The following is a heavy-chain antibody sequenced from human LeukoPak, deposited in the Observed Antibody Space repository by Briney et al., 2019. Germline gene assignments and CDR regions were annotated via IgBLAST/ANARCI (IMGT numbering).Heavy chain of an antibody. J-gene: IGHJ3*02. CDR3: ARGDRNYGAFDI. D-gene: IGHD1-14*01. CDR2: IIPIFGTA. Sequence: SVKVSCKASGGTFSSYAISWVRQAPGQGLEWMGGIIPIFGTANYAQKFQGRVTITTDESTSTAYMELSSLRSEGTAVYYCARGDRNYGAFDIWGQGTMVTVSS. CDR1: GGTFSSYA. V-gene: IGHV1-69*05.